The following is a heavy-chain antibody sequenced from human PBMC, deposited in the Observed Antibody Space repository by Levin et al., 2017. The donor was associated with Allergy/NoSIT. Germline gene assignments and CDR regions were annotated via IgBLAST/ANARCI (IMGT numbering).Heavy chain of an antibody. CDR2: ITTGSNYK. CDR3: ARNHPLTGTTHFSYQDGMDV. CDR1: GFDFHIYI. V-gene: IGHV3-21*01. Sequence: GESLKISCEASGFDFHIYIMNWVRQAPGKGLEWLSSITTGSNYKYYIDSVRGRFVISRDNGRNSLYLQMNSLRAEDTAVYYCARNHPLTGTTHFSYQDGMDVWGQGTTVTVSS. J-gene: IGHJ6*02. D-gene: IGHD1-14*01.